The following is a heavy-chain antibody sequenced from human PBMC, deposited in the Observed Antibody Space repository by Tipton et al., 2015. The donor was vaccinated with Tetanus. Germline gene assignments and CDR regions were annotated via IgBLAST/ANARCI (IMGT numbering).Heavy chain of an antibody. CDR3: AGVTAQRTELYFEH. J-gene: IGHJ1*01. CDR1: GASINAGGYL. V-gene: IGHV4-61*08. D-gene: IGHD3/OR15-3a*01. Sequence: TLSLTCNVSGASINAGGYLWTWVRQHPGKALEWIGYVYYTGDTNYNPSLKSRVTISMDRSENQISLKMTSVTAADTAVYYCAGVTAQRTELYFEHWGQGTQATVSS. CDR2: VYYTGDT.